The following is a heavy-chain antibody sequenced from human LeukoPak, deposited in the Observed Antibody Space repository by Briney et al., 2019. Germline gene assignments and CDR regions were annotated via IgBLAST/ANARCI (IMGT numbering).Heavy chain of an antibody. D-gene: IGHD1-7*01. CDR3: ATGSSYPPGELDY. CDR2: IYHSGTT. CDR1: GGSVSNYY. Sequence: SETLSLTCTVSGGSVSNYYWSWVRQPPGKGLEYIDYIYHSGTTNYNPSLKSRVTMSLDTSKNQFSLKLSSVTAADTALYYCATGSSYPPGELDYWGQGSLVTVSS. J-gene: IGHJ4*02. V-gene: IGHV4-59*02.